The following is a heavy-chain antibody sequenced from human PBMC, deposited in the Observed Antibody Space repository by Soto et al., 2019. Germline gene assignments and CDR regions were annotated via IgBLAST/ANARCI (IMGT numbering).Heavy chain of an antibody. CDR2: IIPMFGTA. Sequence: QVQLVQSGAEVKKPGSSVKVSCKASGGTFSTDSISWVRQAPGQGLEWMGGIIPMFGTANNAQKFQGRVTITEDESTSTAYMELSSLRYEDTAVYFCAREIDGYYGMDVWGKGTTVTVAS. J-gene: IGHJ6*04. V-gene: IGHV1-69*12. CDR3: AREIDGYYGMDV. CDR1: GGTFSTDS.